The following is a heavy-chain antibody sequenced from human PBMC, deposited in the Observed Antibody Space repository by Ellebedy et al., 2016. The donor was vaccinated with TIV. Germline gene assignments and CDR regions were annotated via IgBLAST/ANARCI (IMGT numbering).Heavy chain of an antibody. V-gene: IGHV3-7*01. Sequence: PGGSLRLSCAASGFSFRSYWMSWVRQAPGKGLEWVANIYQDGSFQYYLDSVKGRFTISRDNAKNSLYLQMNSLRVEDTAVYYCARRGSYGDYAVQVNNWFDSWGQGTLVTVSS. J-gene: IGHJ5*01. CDR1: GFSFRSYW. D-gene: IGHD4-17*01. CDR2: IYQDGSFQ. CDR3: ARRGSYGDYAVQVNNWFDS.